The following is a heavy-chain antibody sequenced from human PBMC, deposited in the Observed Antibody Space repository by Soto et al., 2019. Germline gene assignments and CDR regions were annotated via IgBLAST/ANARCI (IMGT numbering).Heavy chain of an antibody. V-gene: IGHV4-59*01. D-gene: IGHD2-2*01. CDR2: IYYSGST. Sequence: PSETLSLTCTVSGGSISSYYWSWIRQPPGKGLEWIGYIYYSGSTNYNPSLKSRVTISVDTSKNQFSLKLSSVTAADTAVYYCAREFGQYQLLWDRLLGGWFDPWGQGTLVTV. CDR3: AREFGQYQLLWDRLLGGWFDP. CDR1: GGSISSYY. J-gene: IGHJ5*02.